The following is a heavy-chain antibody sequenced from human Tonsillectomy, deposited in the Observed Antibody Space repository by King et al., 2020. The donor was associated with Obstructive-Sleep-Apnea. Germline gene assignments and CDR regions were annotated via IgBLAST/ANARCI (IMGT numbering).Heavy chain of an antibody. CDR1: GFTFSSYA. V-gene: IGHV3-30*04. D-gene: IGHD3-16*02. J-gene: IGHJ4*02. CDR2: ISYDGSNK. CDR3: AREAGLRLGELSVINP. Sequence: VQLVESGGGVVQPGRSLRLSCAASGFTFSSYAMHWVRQAPGKGLEWVAVISYDGSNKYYADSVKGRFTISRDNSKNTLYLQMNSLRAEDTAVYYCAREAGLRLGELSVINPWGQGTLVTVSS.